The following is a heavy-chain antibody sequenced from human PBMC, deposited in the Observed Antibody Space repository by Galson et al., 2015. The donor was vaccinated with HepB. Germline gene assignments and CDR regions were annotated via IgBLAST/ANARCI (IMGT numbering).Heavy chain of an antibody. D-gene: IGHD2-2*01. V-gene: IGHV3-21*01. CDR2: ISSSSSYI. Sequence: SLRLSCAASGFTFSSYSMNWVRQAPGKGLEWVSSISSSSSYIYYADSVKGRFTISRDNAKNSLYLQMNSLRAEDTAVYYCARDVVVVPVNWFDPWGQGTLVTVSS. CDR3: ARDVVVVPVNWFDP. J-gene: IGHJ5*02. CDR1: GFTFSSYS.